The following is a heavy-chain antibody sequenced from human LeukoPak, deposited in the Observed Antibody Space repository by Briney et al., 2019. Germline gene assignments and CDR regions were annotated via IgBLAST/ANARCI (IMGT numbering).Heavy chain of an antibody. V-gene: IGHV3-23*01. J-gene: IGHJ4*02. CDR2: ISGSGGST. CDR1: GFTFSSYG. D-gene: IGHD6-19*01. Sequence: GGTLRLSCAASGFTFSSYGMSWVRQAPGKGLEWVSAISGSGGSTYYADSVKGRFTISRDNSKNTLYLQINSLRAEDTAVYYCAKDHLPGIVVADRDYWGQGTLVTVSS. CDR3: AKDHLPGIVVADRDY.